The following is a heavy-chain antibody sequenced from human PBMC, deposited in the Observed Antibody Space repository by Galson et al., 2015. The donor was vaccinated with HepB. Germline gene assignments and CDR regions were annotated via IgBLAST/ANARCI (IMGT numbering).Heavy chain of an antibody. J-gene: IGHJ3*02. CDR3: AKEKTYYYGLGSFDI. CDR2: ISWNSGSK. Sequence: LRLSCAASGFTFDEYAMHWVRQAPGKGLEWVSGISWNSGSKGYADSVKGRFTISRDNAKNSLYLQMNSLRAEDTALYYCAKEKTYYYGLGSFDIWGQGTMVTVSS. V-gene: IGHV3-9*01. CDR1: GFTFDEYA. D-gene: IGHD3-10*01.